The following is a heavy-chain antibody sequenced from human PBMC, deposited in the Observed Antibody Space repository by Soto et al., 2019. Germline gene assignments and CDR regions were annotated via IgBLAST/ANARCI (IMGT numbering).Heavy chain of an antibody. V-gene: IGHV4-39*01. CDR1: GASVITSTYY. CDR3: ERHEWITATTYYFDP. J-gene: IGHJ4*02. D-gene: IGHD1-20*01. Sequence: PSETLSLTCTVAGASVITSTYYWGWIRQSPGKGLEWIGSIYFRGNTYYNPSLKSRVTVSVDTSKNQFSLKLSSVTAEDTAIYYCERHEWITATTYYFDPWGQGTLVTVSS. CDR2: IYFRGNT.